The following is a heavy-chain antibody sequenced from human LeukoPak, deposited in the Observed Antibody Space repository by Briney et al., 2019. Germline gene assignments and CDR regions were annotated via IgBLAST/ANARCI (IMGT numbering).Heavy chain of an antibody. CDR2: IYYSGST. J-gene: IGHJ4*02. CDR3: AAEFGTFIADY. D-gene: IGHD2-21*01. Sequence: SETMSLTCTVSGGSISSYYWSWIRQPPGKGLEWIGYIYYSGSTNYNPSLKSRVTISVDTSKNQFSLKLSSVTAADTAVYYCAAEFGTFIADYWGQGILVTVSS. V-gene: IGHV4-59*08. CDR1: GGSISSYY.